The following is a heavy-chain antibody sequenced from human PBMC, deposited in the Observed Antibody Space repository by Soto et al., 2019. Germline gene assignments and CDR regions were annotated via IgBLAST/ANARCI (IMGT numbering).Heavy chain of an antibody. Sequence: LKISCKVSRYSFTNCWISWVRQMPGKGLEWMGRIDPSDSYTNYSPSFQGHVTISADKSISTAYLQWSSLKASDTAMYYCARHYDFWSGHYYYGMDVWGQGTTVTVSS. CDR3: ARHYDFWSGHYYYGMDV. D-gene: IGHD3-3*01. V-gene: IGHV5-10-1*01. J-gene: IGHJ6*02. CDR1: RYSFTNCW. CDR2: IDPSDSYT.